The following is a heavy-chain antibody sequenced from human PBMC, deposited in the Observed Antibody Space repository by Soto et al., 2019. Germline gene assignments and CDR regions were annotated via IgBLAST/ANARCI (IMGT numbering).Heavy chain of an antibody. CDR3: TTVGYCTNGVCPPNYYYYYGMDV. CDR2: IKSKTDGGTT. Sequence: EVQLVESGGGLVKPGGSLRLSCAASGFTFSNAWMNWVRQAPGKGLEWVGRIKSKTDGGTTDYAAPVKGRFTISRDDSKNTLYLQMNSLKTEATAVYYCTTVGYCTNGVCPPNYYYYYGMDVWGQGTTVTVSS. V-gene: IGHV3-15*07. CDR1: GFTFSNAW. J-gene: IGHJ6*02. D-gene: IGHD2-8*01.